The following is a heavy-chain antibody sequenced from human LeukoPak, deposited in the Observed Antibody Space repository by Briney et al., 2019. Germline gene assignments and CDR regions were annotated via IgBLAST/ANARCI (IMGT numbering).Heavy chain of an antibody. CDR1: GYSFVLYG. CDR3: ARDYGGFDY. J-gene: IGHJ4*02. V-gene: IGHV1-18*01. Sequence: ASVKVSCKASGYSFVLYGISWVRQAPGEGPEWMGWISAYNGNTNYAQKLQGRVTMTTDTSTSTAYMELRSLRSDDTAVYYCARDYGGFDYWGQGTLVTVSS. CDR2: ISAYNGNT. D-gene: IGHD4-23*01.